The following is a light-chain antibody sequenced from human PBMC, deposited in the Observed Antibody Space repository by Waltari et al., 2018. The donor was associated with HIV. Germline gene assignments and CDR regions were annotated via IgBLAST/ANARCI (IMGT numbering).Light chain of an antibody. CDR1: QSISVW. Sequence: DIQMTQSPSTLSASIGDRVTITCRASQSISVWLAWYHQKPGKAPKLLIYEASNLESGFPSRFSGTGSGTEFTLTISSLQPDDSATFYCQQYDSFPWTFGQGTKVGIK. CDR2: EAS. V-gene: IGKV1-5*03. J-gene: IGKJ1*01. CDR3: QQYDSFPWT.